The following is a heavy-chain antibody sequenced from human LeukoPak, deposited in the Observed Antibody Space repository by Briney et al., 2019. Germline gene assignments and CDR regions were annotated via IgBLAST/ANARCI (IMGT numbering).Heavy chain of an antibody. J-gene: IGHJ6*03. Sequence: GGSLRLSCAASGFTFSSYAMSWVRQAPGKGLEWVSDISGSGGSTYYADSVKGRFTISRDNSKNTLYLQMNSLRAEDTAVYYCAKGPNYYYYMDVWGKGTTVTVSS. V-gene: IGHV3-23*01. CDR2: ISGSGGST. CDR3: AKGPNYYYYMDV. CDR1: GFTFSSYA.